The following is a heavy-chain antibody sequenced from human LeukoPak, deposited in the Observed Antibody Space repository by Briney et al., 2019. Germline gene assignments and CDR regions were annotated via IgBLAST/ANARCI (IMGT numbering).Heavy chain of an antibody. CDR1: GFSFSNFG. D-gene: IGHD4-17*01. J-gene: IGHJ4*02. CDR2: IRYDGSAQ. V-gene: IGHV3-30*02. CDR3: ARSISVTTRSDFDY. Sequence: GGSLRLSCGATGFSFSNFGMHWVRQAPGKGPEWVAYIRYDGSAQYYVDSVKGRFTISRDNSKRTLYLQMNSLRAEDTAVYYCARSISVTTRSDFDYWGQGTLVTVSS.